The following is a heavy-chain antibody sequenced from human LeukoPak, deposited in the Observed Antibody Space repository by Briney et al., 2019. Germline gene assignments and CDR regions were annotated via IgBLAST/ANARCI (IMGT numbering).Heavy chain of an antibody. Sequence: SETMSLTCAVSGGSISSSNWWSWVRQPPGKGLEWIGEIYHSGSTNYNPSLKSRVTISVDKSKNQFSLKLSSVTAADTAVYYCAISGSYYPQVDPWGQGTLVTVSS. CDR1: GGSISSSNW. CDR3: AISGSYYPQVDP. D-gene: IGHD3-10*01. V-gene: IGHV4-4*02. J-gene: IGHJ5*02. CDR2: IYHSGST.